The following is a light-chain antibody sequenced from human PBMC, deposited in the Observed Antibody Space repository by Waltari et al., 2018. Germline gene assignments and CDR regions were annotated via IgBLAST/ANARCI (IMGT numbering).Light chain of an antibody. V-gene: IGKV3-20*01. CDR3: HHYVRLPVT. CDR2: GAS. Sequence: EIMLTQSPGTLSLSPGERATLSCRASQSIGIYLAWYQQRPGQAPRLLIYGASNRATGIPDRFSGSGSGTDFSLTISRLDPEDFAVYYCHHYVRLPVTFGHGTKVEIK. CDR1: QSIGIY. J-gene: IGKJ1*01.